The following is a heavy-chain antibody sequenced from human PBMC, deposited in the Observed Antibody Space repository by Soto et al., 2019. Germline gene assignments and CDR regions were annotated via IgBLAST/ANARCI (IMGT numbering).Heavy chain of an antibody. Sequence: QMQLVESGGGVVQPGTSLRVSCEVSGFPFSSYGMHWVRQAPGKGLEWVGAMSSEGNRRDYGDSVRGRFSISRDNSKNTLYLQMNSLRGDDTAVYYCARGHAPVIHSSFEIWGEGTVVTVSS. CDR3: ARGHAPVIHSSFEI. J-gene: IGHJ3*02. V-gene: IGHV3-30*03. CDR2: MSSEGNRR. CDR1: GFPFSSYG.